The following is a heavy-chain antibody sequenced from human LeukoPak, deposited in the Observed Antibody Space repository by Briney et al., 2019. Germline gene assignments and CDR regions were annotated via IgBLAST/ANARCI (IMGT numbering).Heavy chain of an antibody. J-gene: IGHJ4*02. D-gene: IGHD3-10*01. Sequence: SETLSLTCTVSGDSISNSRHYWSWIRQPAGKGLEWIGRIYTSGSTNYNPSLKSRVTISVDTSRNQFSLKLSSVTAADTAVYYCARGLWFGDENPPYFDYWGQGILVTVSP. CDR3: ARGLWFGDENPPYFDY. CDR1: GDSISNSRHY. CDR2: IYTSGST. V-gene: IGHV4-61*02.